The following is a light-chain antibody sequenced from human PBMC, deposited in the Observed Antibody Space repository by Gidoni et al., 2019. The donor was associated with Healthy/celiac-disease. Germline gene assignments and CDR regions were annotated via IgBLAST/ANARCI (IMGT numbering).Light chain of an antibody. Sequence: QSVLTQPPSASGTPGHRVTISCSGSSSNIGSNYVYWYQQLPGTAPKLLIYRNNQRPSGVPDRFSGSKSGTSASLAISGRRSEDEADYYCAAWDDSLSGPVFGGGTKLTVL. CDR2: RNN. V-gene: IGLV1-47*01. CDR1: SSNIGSNY. J-gene: IGLJ3*02. CDR3: AAWDDSLSGPV.